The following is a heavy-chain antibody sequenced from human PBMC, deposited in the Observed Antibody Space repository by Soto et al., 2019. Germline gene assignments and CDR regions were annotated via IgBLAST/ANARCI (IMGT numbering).Heavy chain of an antibody. D-gene: IGHD6-13*01. CDR3: PRCGYTSAWYCYFDF. CDR2: MSSDGTNE. V-gene: IGHV3-30-3*01. Sequence: PGGSLRLSCAASRFTFTTYAMNWVRQAPGKGLEWVALMSSDGTNEHYADSVRGRFTVSRDNSRNTLFLQMNNLRTDDTAVYYSPRCGYTSAWYCYFDFWGLGTLVTVSS. J-gene: IGHJ4*02. CDR1: RFTFTTYA.